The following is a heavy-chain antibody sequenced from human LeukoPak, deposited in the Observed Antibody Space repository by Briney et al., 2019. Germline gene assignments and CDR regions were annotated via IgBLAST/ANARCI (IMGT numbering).Heavy chain of an antibody. CDR1: GGSFSGYY. J-gene: IGHJ4*02. V-gene: IGHV4-34*01. CDR3: ARGGYYDSSGYSPEGY. D-gene: IGHD3-22*01. Sequence: SETLTLTCAVYGGSFSGYYWSWIRQPPGKGLEWIGEINHSGSTNYNPSLKSRVTISVDTSKNQFSLKLSSVTAADTAVYYCARGGYYDSSGYSPEGYWGQGTLVTVYS. CDR2: INHSGST.